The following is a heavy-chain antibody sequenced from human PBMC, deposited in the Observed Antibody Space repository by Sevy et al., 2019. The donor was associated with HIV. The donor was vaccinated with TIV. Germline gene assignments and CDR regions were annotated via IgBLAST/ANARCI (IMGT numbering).Heavy chain of an antibody. D-gene: IGHD3-22*01. CDR2: FDPEDGET. CDR3: TTMEYYHNVIGYSSGDY. Sequence: ASVKVSCRLSGYTLTELSMHWVRHTPGKGLEWLGGFDPEDGETTYAQKFRGRVTMTEDTSTDTAYMELSSLSSDDTAVYYCTTMEYYHNVIGYSSGDYWGQGTLVTVSS. V-gene: IGHV1-24*01. J-gene: IGHJ4*02. CDR1: GYTLTELS.